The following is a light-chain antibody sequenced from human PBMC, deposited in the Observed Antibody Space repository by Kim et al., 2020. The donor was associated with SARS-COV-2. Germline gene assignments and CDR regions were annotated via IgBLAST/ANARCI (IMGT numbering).Light chain of an antibody. V-gene: IGLV3-1*01. CDR2: QDS. Sequence: SVSPEQTASITCSGDKLGDKYACWYQQKPGQSPVLVIYQDSKRTSGIPERFSGSNSGNTATLTISGTQAMDEADYYCQAWDSSTWVFGGGTQLTVL. CDR1: KLGDKY. CDR3: QAWDSSTWV. J-gene: IGLJ3*02.